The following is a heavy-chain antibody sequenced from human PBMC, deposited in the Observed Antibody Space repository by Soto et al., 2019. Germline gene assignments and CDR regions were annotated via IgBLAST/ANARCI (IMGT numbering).Heavy chain of an antibody. CDR3: ARVRGIAVAGARLWFDP. D-gene: IGHD6-19*01. J-gene: IGHJ5*02. V-gene: IGHV1-18*04. CDR2: ISAYRDNT. Sequence: QVQLVQSGAEVKKPGASVKVSCKASGYTFTSYGISWVRQAPGQGLEWMGWISAYRDNTNYAQKLQGRVTMTPDTSPGTAYMERRCLRSDDTAVYYCARVRGIAVAGARLWFDPWGQGTLVTVSS. CDR1: GYTFTSYG.